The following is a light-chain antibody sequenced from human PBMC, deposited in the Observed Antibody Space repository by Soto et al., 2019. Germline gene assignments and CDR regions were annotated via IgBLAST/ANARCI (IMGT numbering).Light chain of an antibody. V-gene: IGKV3-20*01. Sequence: EIILTQSPDTLSLSPGERATLSCRASQTVSSNYLAWCQQRPGQAPRLLIYGASTRATGIPARFSGSGSGTDFTLTISRLEPEDFAVYYCQQYGSSPPITFGQGTRLEIK. CDR1: QTVSSNY. J-gene: IGKJ5*01. CDR2: GAS. CDR3: QQYGSSPPIT.